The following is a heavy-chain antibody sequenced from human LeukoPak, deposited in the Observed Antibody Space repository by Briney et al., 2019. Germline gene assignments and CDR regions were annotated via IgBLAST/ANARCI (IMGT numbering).Heavy chain of an antibody. Sequence: ASVKVSCKASGYTFTGYYMHWVRQAPGQGLEWMGWINPNSGGTNYAQKFQGRVTMTGDTSISTAYMELSRLRSDDTAVYYCARDRTMVRGVIIMNAIYYWGQGTLVTVSS. J-gene: IGHJ4*02. CDR1: GYTFTGYY. D-gene: IGHD3-10*01. CDR3: ARDRTMVRGVIIMNAIYY. CDR2: INPNSGGT. V-gene: IGHV1-2*02.